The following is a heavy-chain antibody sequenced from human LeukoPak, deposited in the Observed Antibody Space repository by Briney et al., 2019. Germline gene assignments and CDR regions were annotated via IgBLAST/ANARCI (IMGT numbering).Heavy chain of an antibody. Sequence: GGSLRLSCAASGFAFRTYWMHWVRQAPGNGLEWVSGISPDGASTSYADSVKGRFTISRDYAKNTLYLQMNSLRAEDTAVYYCARDLEVAAPVFDYWGQGTLVTVSS. CDR1: GFAFRTYW. D-gene: IGHD6-13*01. V-gene: IGHV3-74*01. CDR3: ARDLEVAAPVFDY. J-gene: IGHJ4*02. CDR2: ISPDGAST.